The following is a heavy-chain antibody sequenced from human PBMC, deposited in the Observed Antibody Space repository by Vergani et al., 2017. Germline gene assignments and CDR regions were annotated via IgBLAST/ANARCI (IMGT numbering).Heavy chain of an antibody. J-gene: IGHJ4*02. D-gene: IGHD3-3*01. CDR3: ARGELWSHFDY. CDR1: GGSISSYY. Sequence: QVQLQESGPGLVKPSETLSLTCTVSGGSISSYYWSWIRQPPGKGLEWIGYIYYSGSTNYNPSLKSRVTISVDTSQNQFSLKLSSVTAADTAVYYCARGELWSHFDYWGQGTLVTVSS. V-gene: IGHV4-59*01. CDR2: IYYSGST.